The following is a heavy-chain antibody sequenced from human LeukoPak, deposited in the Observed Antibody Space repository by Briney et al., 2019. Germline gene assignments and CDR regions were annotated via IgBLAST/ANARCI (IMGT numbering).Heavy chain of an antibody. D-gene: IGHD1-1*01. Sequence: GGSLRLSCAASGFTFSSYGMHWVRQAPGKGLEWAAVISYDGSNKYYADSVKGRFTISRDNAKNKLYLQMNILRAEDTAVYYCAKHENWNPTGWFDPWGQGTLVTVSS. V-gene: IGHV3-30*18. CDR2: ISYDGSNK. J-gene: IGHJ5*02. CDR3: AKHENWNPTGWFDP. CDR1: GFTFSSYG.